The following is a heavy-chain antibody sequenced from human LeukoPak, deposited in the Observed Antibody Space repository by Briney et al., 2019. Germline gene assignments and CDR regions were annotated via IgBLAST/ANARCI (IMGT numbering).Heavy chain of an antibody. J-gene: IGHJ6*03. D-gene: IGHD3-10*01. CDR2: ISYDGSNK. CDR1: GFTFSSYG. Sequence: TGGSLRLSCAASGFTFSSYGMHWVRQAPGKGLEWVAVISYDGSNKYYADSVKGRFTISRDNSKNTLYLQMNSLRAEDTALYYCARVGVRAEDYYYYMDVWGKGTTVTVSS. V-gene: IGHV3-30*03. CDR3: ARVGVRAEDYYYYMDV.